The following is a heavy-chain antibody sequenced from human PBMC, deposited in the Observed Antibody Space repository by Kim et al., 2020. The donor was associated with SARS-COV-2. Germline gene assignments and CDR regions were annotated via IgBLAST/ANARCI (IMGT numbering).Heavy chain of an antibody. CDR3: ARDGYCSSTSCYVVDV. V-gene: IGHV4-39*07. Sequence: SETLSLTCTVSGGSISSSSYYWGWIRQPPGKGLEWIGSIYYSGSTYYNPSLKSRVTISVDTSKNQFSLKLSSVTAADTAVYYCARDGYCSSTSCYVVDVWGQGTTVTVSS. J-gene: IGHJ6*02. D-gene: IGHD2-2*03. CDR2: IYYSGST. CDR1: GGSISSSSYY.